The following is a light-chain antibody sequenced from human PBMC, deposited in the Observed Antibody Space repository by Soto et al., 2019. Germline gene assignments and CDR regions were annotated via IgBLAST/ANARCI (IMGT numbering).Light chain of an antibody. CDR2: GAS. CDR1: QSVSSN. Sequence: EIVMTQSPATMSVSPGERATLSCRASQSVSSNLAWYQQKPGQAPRLLIYGASTRATGIPARFSGSGSGTEFTLTISSLQSEDFAVDYCQQYNNWPPMYTFGQGTKLEI. CDR3: QQYNNWPPMYT. V-gene: IGKV3-15*01. J-gene: IGKJ2*01.